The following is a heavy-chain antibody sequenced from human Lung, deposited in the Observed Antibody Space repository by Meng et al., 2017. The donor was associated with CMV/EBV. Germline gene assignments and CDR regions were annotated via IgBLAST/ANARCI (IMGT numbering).Heavy chain of an antibody. D-gene: IGHD3-22*01. Sequence: SXKGSGYSFTGYWIGWVRQMPGKGLEWMGIIYPGDSDTRYSPSFQGQVTISADKSISTAYLQWSSLKASDTAMYYCARTVKYYYDSSGPDPWGQGTXVTVSS. V-gene: IGHV5-51*01. CDR2: IYPGDSDT. J-gene: IGHJ5*02. CDR3: ARTVKYYYDSSGPDP. CDR1: GYSFTGYW.